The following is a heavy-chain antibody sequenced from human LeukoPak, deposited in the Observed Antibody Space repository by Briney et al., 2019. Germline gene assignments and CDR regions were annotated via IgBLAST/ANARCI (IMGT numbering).Heavy chain of an antibody. Sequence: ASVKVSCKVSGYTLTELSMHWVRQAPGKGLGWMGGFDPEDGETIYAQKFQGRVTMTEDTSTDTAYMELSSLRSEDTAVYYCATGQWLVQGAFDIWGQGTMVTVSS. J-gene: IGHJ3*02. CDR3: ATGQWLVQGAFDI. CDR2: FDPEDGET. D-gene: IGHD6-19*01. V-gene: IGHV1-24*01. CDR1: GYTLTELS.